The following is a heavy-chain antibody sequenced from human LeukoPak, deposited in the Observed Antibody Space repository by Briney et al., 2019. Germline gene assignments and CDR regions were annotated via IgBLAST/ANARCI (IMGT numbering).Heavy chain of an antibody. CDR2: ISAYNGNT. CDR3: ASLYYDFWSGYSGPAFDI. CDR1: GYTFTSYG. D-gene: IGHD3-3*01. Sequence: ASVKVSCKASGYTFTSYGISWVRQAPGQGLEWMGWISAYNGNTNYAQKLQGRVTMTRDTSTSTVYMELSSLRSEDTAVYYCASLYYDFWSGYSGPAFDIWGQGTMVTVSS. V-gene: IGHV1-18*01. J-gene: IGHJ3*02.